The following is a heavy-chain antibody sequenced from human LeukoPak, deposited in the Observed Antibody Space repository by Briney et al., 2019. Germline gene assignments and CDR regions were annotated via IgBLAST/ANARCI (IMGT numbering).Heavy chain of an antibody. D-gene: IGHD2/OR15-2a*01. Sequence: GGSLRLSCAASGTYWMHWVRQAPGKGLVWVSHINSDGSWTGYADSVKGRFTISKDNAKNTVSLQMNNLRAEDTAVYYCVTFYETHWGRGTLVTVSS. V-gene: IGHV3-74*01. CDR2: INSDGSWT. J-gene: IGHJ4*02. CDR1: GTYW. CDR3: VTFYETH.